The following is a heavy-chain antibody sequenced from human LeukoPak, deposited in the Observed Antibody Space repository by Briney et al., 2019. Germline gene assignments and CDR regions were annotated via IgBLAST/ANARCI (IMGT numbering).Heavy chain of an antibody. CDR1: GFTFSSYS. CDR3: ARDHSSGWYLSIDY. V-gene: IGHV3-48*04. Sequence: GGSLRLSCAASGFTFSSYSMNWVRQAPGKGLEWVSYISSSGSTIYYADSVKGRFTISRDNAKNSLYLQMNSLRAEDTAVYYCARDHSSGWYLSIDYWGQGTLVTVSS. J-gene: IGHJ4*02. CDR2: ISSSGSTI. D-gene: IGHD6-19*01.